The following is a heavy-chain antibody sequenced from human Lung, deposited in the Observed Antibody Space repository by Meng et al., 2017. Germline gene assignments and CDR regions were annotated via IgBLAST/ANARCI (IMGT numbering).Heavy chain of an antibody. CDR2: IGYSGTI. J-gene: IGHJ4*02. V-gene: IGHV4-39*01. D-gene: IGHD3-22*01. Sequence: QLQLQESGPGLVKPSETLSLPCTVSGGSTTSTSYYWDWIRQSPAKGLEWSGTIGYSGTIVYNPSLSSRVTMTLDTSKNQFSLKLSSVTAPDTAVYYCARRVHDGSGHHYFDYWGQGTLVTVSS. CDR1: GGSTTSTSYY. CDR3: ARRVHDGSGHHYFDY.